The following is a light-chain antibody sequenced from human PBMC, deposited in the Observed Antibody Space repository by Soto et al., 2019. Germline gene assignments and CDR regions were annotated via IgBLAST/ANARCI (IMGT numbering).Light chain of an antibody. CDR3: QQYYSTPSIT. CDR2: WAS. V-gene: IGKV4-1*01. Sequence: DIVMTQSPDSLAVSLGERATINCKSSQSVLSSSSYKNYLAWYQQEPGQPPKLLIYWASTRESGVPDRFSGSGSGTDFTLTISSLQAEDVAVYYCQQYYSTPSITFGQGTRLEIK. CDR1: QSVLSSSSYKNY. J-gene: IGKJ5*01.